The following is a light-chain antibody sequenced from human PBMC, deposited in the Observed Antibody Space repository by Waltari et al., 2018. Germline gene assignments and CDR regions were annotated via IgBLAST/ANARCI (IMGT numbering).Light chain of an antibody. CDR2: KAS. J-gene: IGKJ4*01. Sequence: GGSREKPRKTPKVLIHKASTLEGGVPSRFSGSGYGTECTLTISSLQPDDFATDYCEEDDSLPVTVGGGTRLEIK. V-gene: IGKV1-5*03. CDR3: EEDDSLPVT.